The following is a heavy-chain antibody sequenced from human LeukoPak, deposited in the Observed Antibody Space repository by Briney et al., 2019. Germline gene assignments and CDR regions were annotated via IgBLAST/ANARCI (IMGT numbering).Heavy chain of an antibody. V-gene: IGHV3-21*06. D-gene: IGHD6-19*01. CDR1: GFIFSNYG. Sequence: GGSLRLSCAASGFIFSNYGMSWVRQAPGKGLEWVSSISFSSTHIHYADSIQGRFTISRDNAENSLYLQMNSLRAEDTAVYYCARDPVAGTIDYWGQGTLVTVSS. CDR2: ISFSSTHI. J-gene: IGHJ4*02. CDR3: ARDPVAGTIDY.